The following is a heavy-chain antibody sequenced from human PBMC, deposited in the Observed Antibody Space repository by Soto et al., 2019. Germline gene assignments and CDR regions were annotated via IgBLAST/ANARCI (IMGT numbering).Heavy chain of an antibody. D-gene: IGHD1-7*01. CDR2: ISSSSSYI. CDR3: AIDDGYWNYYDAFDI. V-gene: IGHV3-21*01. Sequence: EVQLVESGGGLVKPGGSLRLSCAASGFTFSSYSMNWVRQAPGKGPEWVSSISSSSSYIYYADSVKGRFTISRDNAKNSLYLQMNSLRAEDTAVYYCAIDDGYWNYYDAFDIWGHGTMVTVSS. J-gene: IGHJ3*02. CDR1: GFTFSSYS.